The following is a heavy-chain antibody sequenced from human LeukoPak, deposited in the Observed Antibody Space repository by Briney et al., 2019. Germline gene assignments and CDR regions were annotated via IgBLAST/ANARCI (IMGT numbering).Heavy chain of an antibody. CDR3: ARDWHYYDSSGYYLWGAFDI. CDR1: GFTFSGYW. J-gene: IGHJ3*02. V-gene: IGHV3-7*01. Sequence: TGGSLRLSCAASGFTFSGYWMAWVRQAPGKGLEWVASIKQDGGEKFYMDSVKGRFTISRDNAKNSLYLQMNSLRAEDTAVYYCARDWHYYDSSGYYLWGAFDIWGQGTMVTVSS. CDR2: IKQDGGEK. D-gene: IGHD3-22*01.